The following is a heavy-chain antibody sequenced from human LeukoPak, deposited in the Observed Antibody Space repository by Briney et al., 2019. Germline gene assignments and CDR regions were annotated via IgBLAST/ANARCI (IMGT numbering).Heavy chain of an antibody. Sequence: PGGSLRLSCAASGYTFRSFWMHWVRQVPGKGLVWVARISGDGSSTTYADSVKGRFTVSRDNSKNTLYLQMNSLRAEDTAVYYCASAHWGTIVATINYWGQGTLVTVSS. J-gene: IGHJ4*02. CDR3: ASAHWGTIVATINY. D-gene: IGHD5-12*01. CDR1: GYTFRSFW. V-gene: IGHV3-74*01. CDR2: ISGDGSST.